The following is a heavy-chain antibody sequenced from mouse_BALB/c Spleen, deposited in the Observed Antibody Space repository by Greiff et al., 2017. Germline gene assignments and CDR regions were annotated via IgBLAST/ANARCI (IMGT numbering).Heavy chain of an antibody. CDR3: ARGSENYGLDY. D-gene: IGHD1-2*01. CDR1: GYAFSNYW. Sequence: VMLVESGAELVRPGSSVKISCKASGYAFSNYWMNWVKQRPGQGLEWIGQIYPGDGDTNYNGKFKGKATLTADKSSSTAYMQLSSLTSEDSAVYFCARGSENYGLDYWGQGTTLTVSS. J-gene: IGHJ2*01. V-gene: IGHV1-80*01. CDR2: IYPGDGDT.